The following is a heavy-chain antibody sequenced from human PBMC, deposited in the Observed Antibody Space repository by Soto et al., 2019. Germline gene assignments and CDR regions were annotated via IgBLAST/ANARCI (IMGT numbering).Heavy chain of an antibody. Sequence: SVKVSCKASGGTFSSYAISWVRQAPGQGLEWMGGIIPIFGTANYAQKFQGRVTITADESTSTAYMELSSLRSEDTAVYYCARTFLWTGELRGGMDVWGQGTTVTVSS. V-gene: IGHV1-69*13. D-gene: IGHD3-10*01. J-gene: IGHJ6*02. CDR1: GGTFSSYA. CDR3: ARTFLWTGELRGGMDV. CDR2: IIPIFGTA.